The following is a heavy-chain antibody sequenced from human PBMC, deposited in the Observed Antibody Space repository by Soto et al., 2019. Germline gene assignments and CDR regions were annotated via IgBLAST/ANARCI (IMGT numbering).Heavy chain of an antibody. CDR3: AFSNWNNGPTHYDMEV. V-gene: IGHV1-69*08. CDR2: VIPILRTA. J-gene: IGHJ6*03. Sequence: QVQLVQSGAEVKKPGSSVKVSCKASGATFNGFFMSWVRQSPGQGLEWMGRVIPILRTADYAQRFQGRLTITADKSTSTGYMELSSLRSEDTAMYYCAFSNWNNGPTHYDMEVWGKGTTVTVSS. D-gene: IGHD1-1*01. CDR1: GATFNGFF.